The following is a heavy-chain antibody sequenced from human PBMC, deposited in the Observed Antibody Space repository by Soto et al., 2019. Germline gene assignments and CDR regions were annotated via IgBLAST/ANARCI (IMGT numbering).Heavy chain of an antibody. Sequence: LSPVCVSSGFTGNTYAMTWVRQAPGAGLEWVSTISSSSGSTYYGDSAKGRITISRNNSKSTLYLQMTSQRADDKCVNYSAKENSSNYYRVDHWGQGTLVTVSS. CDR1: GFTGNTYA. CDR2: ISSSSGST. CDR3: AKENSSNYYRVDH. J-gene: IGHJ4*02. D-gene: IGHD1-26*01. V-gene: IGHV3-23*01.